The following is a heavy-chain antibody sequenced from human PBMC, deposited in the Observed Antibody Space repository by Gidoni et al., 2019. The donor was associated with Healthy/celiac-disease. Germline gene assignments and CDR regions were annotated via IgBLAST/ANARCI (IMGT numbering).Heavy chain of an antibody. CDR2: IYTSGST. J-gene: IGHJ4*02. V-gene: IGHV4-61*02. CDR3: ARDLGSSSWYGIGY. D-gene: IGHD6-13*01. Sequence: QVQLQESGPGLVKPSQTLSLTCTVSGGSISSGSYYWSWIRQPAGKGLEWIGRIYTSGSTNYNPSLKSRVTISVDTSKNQFSLKLSSVTAADTAVYYCARDLGSSSWYGIGYWGQGTLVTVSS. CDR1: GGSISSGSYY.